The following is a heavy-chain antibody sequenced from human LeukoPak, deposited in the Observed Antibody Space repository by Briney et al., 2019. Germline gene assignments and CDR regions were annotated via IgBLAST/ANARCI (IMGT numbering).Heavy chain of an antibody. CDR3: ARDYYYVSGSYYNNSMNWFDP. CDR2: IIPIFGTT. V-gene: IGHV1-69*13. D-gene: IGHD3-10*01. CDR1: GYTFTSYD. Sequence: SVKVSCKASGYTFTSYDINWVRQAPGQGLEWMGGIIPIFGTTNYAQKFQGRVTITADESTTTAYMELSSLRSDDTAVYYCARDYYYVSGSYYNNSMNWFDPWGQGTLVTVSS. J-gene: IGHJ5*02.